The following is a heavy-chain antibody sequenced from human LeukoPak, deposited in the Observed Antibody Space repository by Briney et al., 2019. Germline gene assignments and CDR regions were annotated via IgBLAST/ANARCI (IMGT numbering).Heavy chain of an antibody. CDR3: ARVRTIRYGGNSLGASRVKRYYFDY. V-gene: IGHV4-34*01. D-gene: IGHD4-23*01. Sequence: PSETLSLTCAVYGGSFMGYYWSWIRHPPGKGLEWIGEFNHRGSINDNPSLKSLVTISVDTPKNQFSLKLSSVTAADTAVYYCARVRTIRYGGNSLGASRVKRYYFDYWGQGTLVAVSS. CDR2: FNHRGSI. J-gene: IGHJ4*02. CDR1: GGSFMGYY.